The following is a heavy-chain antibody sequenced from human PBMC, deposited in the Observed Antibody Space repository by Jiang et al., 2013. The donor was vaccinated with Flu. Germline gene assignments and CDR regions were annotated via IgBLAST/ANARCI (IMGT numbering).Heavy chain of an antibody. V-gene: IGHV3-23*04. D-gene: IGHD3-3*01. CDR3: AKSSGYYYYYGMDV. J-gene: IGHJ6*02. CDR2: ISASGGST. CDR1: GFTFSSYA. Sequence: QLVESGGGLVQPGGSLRFSCAASGFTFSSYAMSWVRQAPGKGLEWVSSISASGGSTDYADSVKGRFTISRDISKNTLYLQMNSLRAEDTAAYYCAKSSGYYYYYGMDVWGQGTTVTVSS.